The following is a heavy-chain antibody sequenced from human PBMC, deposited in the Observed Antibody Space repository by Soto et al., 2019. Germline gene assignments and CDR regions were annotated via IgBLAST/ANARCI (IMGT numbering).Heavy chain of an antibody. J-gene: IGHJ6*02. CDR3: ARAIDFSNGEKIGLDV. Sequence: EVQLVESGGGLVQPGGSLRLSCAASGFSLSTFAMNWVRQAPGKGLERISYISSNSRIIYYADSVKGRFTISRDNARNSLLLQMNSLRDEDTALYYCARAIDFSNGEKIGLDVWGQGTAVTVSS. V-gene: IGHV3-48*02. CDR1: GFSLSTFA. CDR2: ISSNSRII. D-gene: IGHD3-3*01.